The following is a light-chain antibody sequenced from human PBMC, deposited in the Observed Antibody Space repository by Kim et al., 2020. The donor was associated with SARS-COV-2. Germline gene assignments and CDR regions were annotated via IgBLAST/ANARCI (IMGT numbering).Light chain of an antibody. CDR3: QQYGSSPLT. J-gene: IGKJ4*01. V-gene: IGKV3-20*01. CDR1: QSVSNNY. Sequence: EIVLTQSPGTLSLSPGERATLSCRASQSVSNNYLAWYRQKFGQAPRLLIYGASSRATGIPDKFSGSGSGTDFTLTISRLESEDFAVYYCQQYGSSPLTFGGGTKLEI. CDR2: GAS.